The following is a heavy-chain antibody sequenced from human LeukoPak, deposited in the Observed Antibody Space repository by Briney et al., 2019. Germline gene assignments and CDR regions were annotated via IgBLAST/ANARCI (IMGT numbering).Heavy chain of an antibody. D-gene: IGHD1-1*01. Sequence: SETLSLTCTVSGGSLSSYFWSWIRQSPGKGLQWIAYIFYSGNTNYNPSLKSRAIISLDTSKNQFSLNLTSVTAADTALYYCARGPTRYYFDYWGQGTLVTVSS. J-gene: IGHJ4*02. V-gene: IGHV4-59*01. CDR1: GGSLSSYF. CDR2: IFYSGNT. CDR3: ARGPTRYYFDY.